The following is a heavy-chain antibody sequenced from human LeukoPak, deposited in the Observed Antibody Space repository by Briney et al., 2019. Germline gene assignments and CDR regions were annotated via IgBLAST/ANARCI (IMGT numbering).Heavy chain of an antibody. CDR1: GVSIGSGGYF. CDR2: IYYSGST. V-gene: IGHV4-31*03. J-gene: IGHJ4*02. CDR3: ATVGADLTGTPFDY. D-gene: IGHD1/OR15-1a*01. Sequence: PSETLSLTCTVSGVSIGSGGYFWSWIRQHPGKGLEWIGYIYYSGSTYYNPSLKSRVTISVDTSKNQFSLKLSSVTAADTAVYYCATVGADLTGTPFDYWGQGTLVTVSS.